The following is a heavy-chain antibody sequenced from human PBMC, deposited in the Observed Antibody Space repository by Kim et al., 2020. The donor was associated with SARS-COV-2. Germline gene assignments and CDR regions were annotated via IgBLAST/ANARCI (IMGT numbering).Heavy chain of an antibody. CDR1: GGSISSYY. D-gene: IGHD6-19*01. J-gene: IGHJ4*02. Sequence: SETLSLTCTVSGGSISSYYWSWIRQPPGKGLEWIGYIYYSGSTNYNPSLKSRVTISVDTSKNQFSLKLSSVTAADTAVYYCARGSVGSGGQVDYWGQGTL. CDR2: IYYSGST. CDR3: ARGSVGSGGQVDY. V-gene: IGHV4-59*01.